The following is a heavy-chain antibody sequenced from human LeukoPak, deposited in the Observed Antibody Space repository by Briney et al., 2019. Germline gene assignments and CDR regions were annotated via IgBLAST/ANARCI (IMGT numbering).Heavy chain of an antibody. V-gene: IGHV3-23*01. CDR2: ISGSGDST. D-gene: IGHD1-1*01. CDR1: GFTFSSYA. Sequence: PGRSLRLSCAASGFTFSSYAMSWVRQAPGKGLEWVSAISGSGDSTYYADSVKGRFTISRDNSKNTLYLQMNSLRAEDTAVYYCAKDLRGNGYYFDYWGQGTLVTVSS. CDR3: AKDLRGNGYYFDY. J-gene: IGHJ4*02.